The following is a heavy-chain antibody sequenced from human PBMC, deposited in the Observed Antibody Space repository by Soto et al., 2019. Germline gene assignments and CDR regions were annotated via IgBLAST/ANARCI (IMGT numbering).Heavy chain of an antibody. CDR2: IIPIFGTA. J-gene: IGHJ6*02. CDR1: VGTFSSYA. Sequence: ASVKVSCKASVGTFSSYAISWVRQAPGQGLEWMGGIIPIFGTANYAQKFQGRVTITADESTSTAYMELSSLRSEDTAVYYCARDPRSGEADDYYYYGMAVWGQGTTVTVSS. D-gene: IGHD6-19*01. CDR3: ARDPRSGEADDYYYYGMAV. V-gene: IGHV1-69*13.